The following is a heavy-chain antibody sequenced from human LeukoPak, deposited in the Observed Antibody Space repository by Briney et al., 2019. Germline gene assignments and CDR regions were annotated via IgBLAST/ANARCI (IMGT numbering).Heavy chain of an antibody. V-gene: IGHV3-23*01. D-gene: IGHD2-15*01. CDR1: GFTFSSYA. J-gene: IGHJ3*02. Sequence: GGSLRLSCAASGFTFSSYAMSWVRQAPGKALEWVSAISGSGGNTYYADSVKGRFTISRDNSKNTLYLQMNSLRAEDTAVYYCAKSQFIVVVVAAGGVGAFDIWGQGTMVTVSS. CDR2: ISGSGGNT. CDR3: AKSQFIVVVVAAGGVGAFDI.